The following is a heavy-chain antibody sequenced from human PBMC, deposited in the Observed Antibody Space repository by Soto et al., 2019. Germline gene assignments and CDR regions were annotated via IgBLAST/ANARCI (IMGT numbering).Heavy chain of an antibody. CDR1: GYTFASYD. J-gene: IGHJ6*03. Sequence: ASVKVSCKASGYTFASYDINWVRQATGQGLEWMGWMNPNSGNTGYAQKFQGRVTMTRNTSISTAYMELSSLRSEDTAVYYCARASPPLATTSYSTVTTFVYMYFWGKGTTVTVSS. CDR2: MNPNSGNT. V-gene: IGHV1-8*01. CDR3: ARASPPLATTSYSTVTTFVYMYF. D-gene: IGHD4-17*01.